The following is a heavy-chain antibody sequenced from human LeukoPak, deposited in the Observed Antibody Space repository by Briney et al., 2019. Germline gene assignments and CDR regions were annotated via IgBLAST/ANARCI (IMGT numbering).Heavy chain of an antibody. J-gene: IGHJ4*02. D-gene: IGHD1-26*01. CDR1: GFTVSTNY. CDR3: AKRPRSGSYSDYFDY. V-gene: IGHV3-53*01. Sequence: GGSLRLSCAASGFTVSTNYMTWVRQAPGKGLEWVSVIYSGGNIYYADSVKGRFTISRDNSKNTLYLQMNSLRAEDTAVYYCAKRPRSGSYSDYFDYWGQGTLVTVSS. CDR2: IYSGGNI.